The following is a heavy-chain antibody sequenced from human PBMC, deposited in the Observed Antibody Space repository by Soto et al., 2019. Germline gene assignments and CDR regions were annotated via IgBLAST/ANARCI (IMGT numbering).Heavy chain of an antibody. CDR2: ISASGRT. CDR3: AKLKDADYSASDP. V-gene: IGHV3-23*01. D-gene: IGHD4-17*01. CDR1: GFTFSTYA. J-gene: IGHJ5*02. Sequence: EVQLLESGGGLVQPGGSLRLSCAASGFTFSTYAMTWVRQAPGKGLEWLSAISASGRTYYADSVKGRFTISRDNSKNTLSVQMNRLRAEDTSVYYCAKLKDADYSASDPWGQGTLVTVSS.